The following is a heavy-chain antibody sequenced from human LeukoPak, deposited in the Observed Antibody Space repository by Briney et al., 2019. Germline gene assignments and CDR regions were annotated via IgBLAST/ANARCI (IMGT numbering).Heavy chain of an antibody. V-gene: IGHV3-7*01. CDR2: IKQDGSEK. Sequence: PGGSLRLSCAASGFTFSSYWMSWVRQAPGKGLEWVANIKQDGSEKYYVDSVKGRFTISRDNAKNSLYLQMNSLRAEDTAVYYCARDLTFGATFYDSSGYYYLYFDYWGQGTLVTVSS. D-gene: IGHD3-22*01. CDR3: ARDLTFGATFYDSSGYYYLYFDY. CDR1: GFTFSSYW. J-gene: IGHJ4*02.